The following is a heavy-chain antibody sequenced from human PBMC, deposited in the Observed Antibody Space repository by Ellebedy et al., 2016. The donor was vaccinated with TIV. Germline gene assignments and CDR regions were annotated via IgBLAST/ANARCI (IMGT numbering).Heavy chain of an antibody. CDR1: GFSFSSYW. Sequence: GGSLRLSXAASGFSFSSYWMTWVREAPGKGLEWVGIINQHGSDRYYVDSVKGRFTISRDNAKNSLYLQMDSLRVEDTAVYYCATPPRGETVNYWGHGILVTVSS. CDR3: ATPPRGETVNY. D-gene: IGHD3-16*01. J-gene: IGHJ4*01. V-gene: IGHV3-7*01. CDR2: INQHGSDR.